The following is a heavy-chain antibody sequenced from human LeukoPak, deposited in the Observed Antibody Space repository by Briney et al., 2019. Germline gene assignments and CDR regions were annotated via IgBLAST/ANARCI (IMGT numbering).Heavy chain of an antibody. CDR1: GGSISSYY. V-gene: IGHV4-4*07. Sequence: PSETLSLTCTASGGSISSYYWSWLRQPAGKGLEWIGRIYTSGSTNYNPSLKSRVTMSVDTSKNQFSLKLSSVTAADTAVYYCARAGCGSCYHLIFDYWGQGTLVTVSS. D-gene: IGHD2-15*01. CDR3: ARAGCGSCYHLIFDY. CDR2: IYTSGST. J-gene: IGHJ4*02.